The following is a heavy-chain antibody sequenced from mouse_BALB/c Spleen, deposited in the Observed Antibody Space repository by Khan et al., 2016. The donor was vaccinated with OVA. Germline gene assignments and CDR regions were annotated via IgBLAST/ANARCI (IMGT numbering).Heavy chain of an antibody. CDR2: INPYNDYT. D-gene: IGHD3-2*02. J-gene: IGHJ3*01. V-gene: IGHV1S136*01. CDR3: ARCVLRLQTWFAY. CDR1: GYTFTSYV. Sequence: VQLKQSGPELVKPGASVKMSCKASGYTFTSYVMHWVKQKPGQGLEWIGYINPYNDYTNFNEKFKGKATLNSDKSSSTAYMELSSLTSEDSAVYYCARCVLRLQTWFAYWGQGTLVTVSA.